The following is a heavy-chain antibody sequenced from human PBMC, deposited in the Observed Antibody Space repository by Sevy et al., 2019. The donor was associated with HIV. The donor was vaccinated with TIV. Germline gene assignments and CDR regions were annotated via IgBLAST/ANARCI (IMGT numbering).Heavy chain of an antibody. J-gene: IGHJ5*02. V-gene: IGHV4-4*07. CDR3: ASDQAAVGSHWFDP. D-gene: IGHD6-19*01. Sequence: SETLSLTCTVSGGSISSYYWSWIRQPAGKGLEWIGRIYTSGSTNYTPSLKSRVTMSVDTSKNQFSLKLNSMTAADTAMYYCASDQAAVGSHWFDPWGQGTLVTVSS. CDR1: GGSISSYY. CDR2: IYTSGST.